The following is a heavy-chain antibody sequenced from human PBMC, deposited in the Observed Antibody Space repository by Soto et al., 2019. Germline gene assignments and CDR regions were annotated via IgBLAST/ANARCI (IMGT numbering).Heavy chain of an antibody. D-gene: IGHD2-15*01. CDR2: IYYSGST. V-gene: IGHV4-59*01. Sequence: PSETLSLTCTVSGGSISSYYWSWIRQPPGKGLEWIGYIYYSGSTNYNPSLKSRVTISVDTSKNQFSLKLSSVTAADTAVYYCARAAQNYYYGMDVWGQGTTVTVSS. J-gene: IGHJ6*02. CDR3: ARAAQNYYYGMDV. CDR1: GGSISSYY.